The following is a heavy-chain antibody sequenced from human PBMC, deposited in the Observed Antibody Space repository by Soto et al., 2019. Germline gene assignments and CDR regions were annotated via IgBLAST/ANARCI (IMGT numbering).Heavy chain of an antibody. CDR3: ATVYCATTSCYAPFDY. CDR2: INSDGGTV. D-gene: IGHD2-2*01. CDR1: GFTFSNYA. Sequence: GGSLRLSCAVSGFTFSNYAISWVRQAPGKGLEWVSSINSDGGTVDYASPVKGRFTISRDDSKSMLYLDLNSLKTEDTGVYFCATVYCATTSCYAPFDYWGKGTLVTFSS. V-gene: IGHV3-15*01. J-gene: IGHJ4*02.